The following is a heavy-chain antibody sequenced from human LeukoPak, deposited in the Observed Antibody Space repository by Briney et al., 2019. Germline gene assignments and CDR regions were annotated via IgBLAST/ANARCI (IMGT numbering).Heavy chain of an antibody. V-gene: IGHV3-23*01. CDR1: GLTFSSYA. Sequence: PGGSLRLSCAASGLTFSSYAMSWVRQAPGKGLEWVSAISGSGGSTYYADSVKGRFTISRDNSKNTLYLQMNSLRAEGTAVYYCIVATIKVDYWGQGTLVTVSS. CDR3: IVATIKVDY. CDR2: ISGSGGST. J-gene: IGHJ4*02. D-gene: IGHD5-12*01.